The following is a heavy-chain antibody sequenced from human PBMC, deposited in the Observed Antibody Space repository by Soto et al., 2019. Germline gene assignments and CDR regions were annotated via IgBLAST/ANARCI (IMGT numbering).Heavy chain of an antibody. CDR3: ARDVAVAGANWFDP. CDR1: GGTFSSYA. Sequence: SVKVSCKASGGTFSSYAISWVRQAPGQGLEWMGGIIPIFGTANYAQKFQGRVTITADESTSTAYMELSSLRSEDTAVYYCARDVAVAGANWFDPWGQGTLVTVSS. CDR2: IIPIFGTA. J-gene: IGHJ5*02. D-gene: IGHD6-19*01. V-gene: IGHV1-69*13.